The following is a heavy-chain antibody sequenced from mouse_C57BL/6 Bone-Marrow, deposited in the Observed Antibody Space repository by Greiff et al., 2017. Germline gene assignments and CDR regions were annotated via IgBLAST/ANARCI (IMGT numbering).Heavy chain of an antibody. CDR2: IHPNSGST. V-gene: IGHV1-64*01. CDR3: ASRPPLIYYYGSSYFDY. CDR1: GYTFTSYW. D-gene: IGHD1-1*01. Sequence: VQLQQPGAELVKPGASVKLSCKASGYTFTSYWMHWVKQRPGQGLEWIGMIHPNSGSTNYNEKFKSKATLTVDKSSSTAYMQLSSLTSEDSAVYSWASRPPLIYYYGSSYFDYWGQGTTLTVSS. J-gene: IGHJ2*01.